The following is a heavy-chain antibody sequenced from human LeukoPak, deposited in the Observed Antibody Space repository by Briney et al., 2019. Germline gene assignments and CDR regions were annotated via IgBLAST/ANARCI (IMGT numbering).Heavy chain of an antibody. D-gene: IGHD3-22*01. V-gene: IGHV4-61*02. CDR1: GGSISSGSYY. CDR3: AADYYDRSGYPNYFDY. Sequence: PSQTLSLTCTVSGGSISSGSYYWSWIRQPAGKGLEWIGRIYTSGSTNYNPSLKSRVTISVDTSKNQFSLKLSSVTAADTAVYYCAADYYDRSGYPNYFDYWGQGTLVTVSS. J-gene: IGHJ4*02. CDR2: IYTSGST.